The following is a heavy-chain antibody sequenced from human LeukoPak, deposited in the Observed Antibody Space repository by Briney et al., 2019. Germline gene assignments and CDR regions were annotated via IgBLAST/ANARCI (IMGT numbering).Heavy chain of an antibody. CDR3: ARIAVAGYFFDY. J-gene: IGHJ4*02. V-gene: IGHV2-70*11. D-gene: IGHD6-19*01. CDR2: IDWDDDK. CDR1: GFSLSTSGMC. Sequence: SGPALVKPTQTLTLTCTFSGFSLSTSGMCVSWIRQPPGKALEWLARIDWDDDKYYSTSLKTRLTISKDTSKNQVVLTMTNTDPVDTATYYCARIAVAGYFFDYWGQGILVTVSS.